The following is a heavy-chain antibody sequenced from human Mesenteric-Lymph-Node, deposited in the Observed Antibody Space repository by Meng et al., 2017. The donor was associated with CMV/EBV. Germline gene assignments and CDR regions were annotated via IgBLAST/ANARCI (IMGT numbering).Heavy chain of an antibody. CDR1: GGTFSSYA. V-gene: IGHV1-69*05. CDR2: IIPIFGTA. J-gene: IGHJ6*02. D-gene: IGHD1-26*01. Sequence: SVKVSCKASGGTFSSYAISWVRQAPGQGLEWMGGIIPIFGTANYAQKFQGRVTITTDESTSTAYMELSSLRSDDTAVYYCASNIVGATNYYYGMDVWGQGTTVTVSS. CDR3: ASNIVGATNYYYGMDV.